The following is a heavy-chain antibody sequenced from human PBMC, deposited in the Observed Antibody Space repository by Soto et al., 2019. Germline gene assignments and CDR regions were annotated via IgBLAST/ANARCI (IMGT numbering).Heavy chain of an antibody. V-gene: IGHV4-61*01. CDR1: GDSVTSNNYY. J-gene: IGHJ4*02. D-gene: IGHD5-18*01. Sequence: SETLSLTCSVSGDSVTSNNYYGTWIRQPPGKGLEWIAYIYSSGSTNYNPSLKSRVTISLDRSRNQFSLRLTSVTAADTAVYYCARDTRGFSRAFDYWGQGTLVTVSS. CDR3: ARDTRGFSRAFDY. CDR2: IYSSGST.